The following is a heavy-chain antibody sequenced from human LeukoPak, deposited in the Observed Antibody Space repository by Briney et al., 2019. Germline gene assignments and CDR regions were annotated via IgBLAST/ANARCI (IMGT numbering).Heavy chain of an antibody. Sequence: SETLSLTCTVSDASISGYYWSWIRQPPGKGLEWIGSIHFSGSTNYNPSLKSRVTLSVDTSKNQFSLKLSSVTAADTAVYYCARDQEYSGSYYRYFDYWGQGALVTVSS. J-gene: IGHJ4*02. CDR1: DASISGYY. D-gene: IGHD1-26*01. V-gene: IGHV4-59*01. CDR3: ARDQEYSGSYYRYFDY. CDR2: IHFSGST.